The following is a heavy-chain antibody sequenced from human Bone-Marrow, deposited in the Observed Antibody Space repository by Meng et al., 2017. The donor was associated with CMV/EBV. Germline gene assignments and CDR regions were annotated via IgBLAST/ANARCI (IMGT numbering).Heavy chain of an antibody. J-gene: IGHJ4*02. CDR3: ARGGKVQGRWLLFY. D-gene: IGHD5-24*01. CDR1: GYTFTSYD. V-gene: IGHV1-2*02. Sequence: ASVKVSCKASGYTFTSYDINWVRQATGQGLEWMGWINPNSGGTNYAQKFQGRVTMTRDTSISTAYMELSRLRSDDTAVYYCARGGKVQGRWLLFYWGQGTLVTVSS. CDR2: INPNSGGT.